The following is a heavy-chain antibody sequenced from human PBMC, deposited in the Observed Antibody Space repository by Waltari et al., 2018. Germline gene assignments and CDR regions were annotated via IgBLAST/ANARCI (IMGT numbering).Heavy chain of an antibody. CDR1: GGSISSYY. Sequence: QVQLQESGPGLVKPSETLSLTCTVSGGSISSYYWSWIRQPPGKGLEWIGYIYYSGITNYNPSLKSRVTISVDTSKNQFSLKLSSVTAADTAVYYCARGYNWIFSWGQGTLVTVSS. CDR3: ARGYNWIFS. J-gene: IGHJ5*01. V-gene: IGHV4-59*01. CDR2: IYYSGIT. D-gene: IGHD2-15*01.